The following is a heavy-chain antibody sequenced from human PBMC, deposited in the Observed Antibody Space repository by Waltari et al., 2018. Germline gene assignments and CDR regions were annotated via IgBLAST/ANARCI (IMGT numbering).Heavy chain of an antibody. CDR3: AKYSGHYLVRDAFHI. CDR2: IYHSGST. D-gene: IGHD4-17*01. J-gene: IGHJ3*02. CDR1: GYSISSGYY. Sequence: QLQLQESGPGLVKPSGTLSLTCSVSGYSISSGYYCGWIRQPPGKGLEWIGNIYHSGSTYYNPSLKSRVTISVDTSKNQFSLKLSSVTAADTAVYYCAKYSGHYLVRDAFHIWGQGTMVSVSS. V-gene: IGHV4-38-2*01.